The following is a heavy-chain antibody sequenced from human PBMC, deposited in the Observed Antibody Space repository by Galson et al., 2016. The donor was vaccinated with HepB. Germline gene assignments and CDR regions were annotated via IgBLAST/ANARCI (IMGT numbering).Heavy chain of an antibody. CDR1: GGSISSGGYY. Sequence: TLSLTCTVSGGSISSGGYYWSWIRQHPGKGLEWIGYIYYSGSTYYNPSLKSRITISVDTSKNQFSLKLSPVTAADTAVYYCARTHAQYYYDSSGAYGMDIWGQGTTVTVSS. CDR3: ARTHAQYYYDSSGAYGMDI. V-gene: IGHV4-31*03. J-gene: IGHJ6*02. CDR2: IYYSGST. D-gene: IGHD3-22*01.